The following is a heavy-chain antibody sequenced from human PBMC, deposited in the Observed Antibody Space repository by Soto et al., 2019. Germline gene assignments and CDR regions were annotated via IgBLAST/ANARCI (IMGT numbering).Heavy chain of an antibody. J-gene: IGHJ4*02. CDR2: IWYDGSNK. D-gene: IGHD3-22*01. Sequence: HPGGSLRLSCAASGFTFSSYGMHWVRQAPGKGLEWVAVIWYDGSNKYYADSVKGRFTISRDNSKNTLYLQMNSLRAEDTAVYYCARGNYYYDSSGYPWYWGQGTQVTVSS. CDR3: ARGNYYYDSSGYPWY. V-gene: IGHV3-33*01. CDR1: GFTFSSYG.